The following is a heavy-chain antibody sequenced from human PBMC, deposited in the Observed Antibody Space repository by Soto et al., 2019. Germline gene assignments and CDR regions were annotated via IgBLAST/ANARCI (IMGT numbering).Heavy chain of an antibody. V-gene: IGHV3-7*01. D-gene: IGHD6-19*01. Sequence: LRLSSAASEFMLRMYLMSWVRQAPGKGLEWVANINQDGSEKYYADSVKGRFAISRDNTKNLLSLQMNSLRAEDTAIYYCDRGVGGVLVAGFDYWGQGALVTVSS. CDR1: EFMLRMYL. CDR3: DRGVGGVLVAGFDY. J-gene: IGHJ4*02. CDR2: INQDGSEK.